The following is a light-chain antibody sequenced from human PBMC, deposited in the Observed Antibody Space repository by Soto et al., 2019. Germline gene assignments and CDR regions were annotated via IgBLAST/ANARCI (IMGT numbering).Light chain of an antibody. CDR2: GAS. Sequence: VSPQYPGTPYLSPGERDTLSCRASQSVNSNSLAWYQQKPGQAPRVFIYGASTRATCIPDRFSGTGSGTDFTLTISRLEPDDLSVFYCQQYGNSPITCGHGTRLEIK. V-gene: IGKV3-20*01. CDR1: QSVNSNS. CDR3: QQYGNSPIT. J-gene: IGKJ5*01.